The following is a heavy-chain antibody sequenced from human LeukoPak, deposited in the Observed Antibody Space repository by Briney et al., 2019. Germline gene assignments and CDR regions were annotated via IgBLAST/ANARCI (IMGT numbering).Heavy chain of an antibody. D-gene: IGHD3-9*01. CDR2: INPNSGGT. CDR3: ARVPYYDLLTGYFRNWFDP. V-gene: IGHV1-2*02. Sequence: ASVKVSCKASGYTFTGYYMYWVRQAPGQGLEWMGWINPNSGGTNYAQKFRGRVTMTRDTSISTAHMELSRLKSDDTAMYYCARVPYYDLLTGYFRNWFDPWGQGTLVTVSS. CDR1: GYTFTGYY. J-gene: IGHJ5*02.